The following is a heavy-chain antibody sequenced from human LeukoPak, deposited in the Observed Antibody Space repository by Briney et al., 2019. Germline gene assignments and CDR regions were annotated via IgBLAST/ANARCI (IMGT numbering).Heavy chain of an antibody. V-gene: IGHV3-64D*06. D-gene: IGHD3-10*01. CDR1: GXTFSRYA. Sequence: GGSLRLSCSASGXTFSRYAMHWVRQAPGKGLEYVSAISSNGGSTYYADSVKGRFTISRDNSRNTLHLQMSSLRVEDTAVYYCVKDSSSGSYFDYWGQGTLVTVSS. CDR2: ISSNGGST. CDR3: VKDSSSGSYFDY. J-gene: IGHJ4*01.